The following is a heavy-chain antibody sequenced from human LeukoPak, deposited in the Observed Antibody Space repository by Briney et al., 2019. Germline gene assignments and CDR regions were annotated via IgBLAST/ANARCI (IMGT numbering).Heavy chain of an antibody. V-gene: IGHV4-39*07. D-gene: IGHD3/OR15-3a*01. J-gene: IGHJ4*02. CDR2: IYYSGST. Sequence: SETLSLTCTVSGGSISSYYWGWIRQPPGKGLEWIGSIYYSGSTYYNPSLKSRVTISVDTSKNQYSLKLSSVTAADTAVYYCARQGLVISPQTFDYWGQGTLVTVSS. CDR3: ARQGLVISPQTFDY. CDR1: GGSISSYY.